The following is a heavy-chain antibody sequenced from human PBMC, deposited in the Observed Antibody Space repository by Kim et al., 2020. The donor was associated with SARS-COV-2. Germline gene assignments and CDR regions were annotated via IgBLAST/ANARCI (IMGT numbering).Heavy chain of an antibody. Sequence: SVKVSCKASGGTFSSYAISWVRQAPGQGLEWMGGIIPIFGTANYAQKFQGRVTITADESTSTAYMELSSLRSEDTAVYYCARSEDYGDYRYYFDYWGQGTLVTVSS. D-gene: IGHD4-17*01. V-gene: IGHV1-69*13. J-gene: IGHJ4*02. CDR3: ARSEDYGDYRYYFDY. CDR1: GGTFSSYA. CDR2: IIPIFGTA.